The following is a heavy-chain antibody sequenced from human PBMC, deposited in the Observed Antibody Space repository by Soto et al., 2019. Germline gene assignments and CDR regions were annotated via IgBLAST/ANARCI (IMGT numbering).Heavy chain of an antibody. CDR3: AHRFCSGGSCYWDYYFDF. Sequence: QITLKESGPTLVKPTQTLTLTCTFSGFSFSTTGVGVGWIRQPPGKALEWLALIYWDDDKRYSPSLKSRLTITKDTSTDQVVLTMTNMDPADTATYYCAHRFCSGGSCYWDYYFDFWGRGTLVMVSS. CDR2: IYWDDDK. V-gene: IGHV2-5*02. J-gene: IGHJ2*01. CDR1: GFSFSTTGVG. D-gene: IGHD2-15*01.